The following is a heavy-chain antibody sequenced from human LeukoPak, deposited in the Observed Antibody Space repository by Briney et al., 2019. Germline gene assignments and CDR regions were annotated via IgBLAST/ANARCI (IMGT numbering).Heavy chain of an antibody. CDR1: GGTFSSYA. CDR3: ARLREDWYFDL. D-gene: IGHD1-26*01. J-gene: IGHJ2*01. Sequence: ASVKASCKASGGTFSSYAISWVRQAPGQGLEWMGRIIPIFGTANYAQKFQGRVTITTDESTSTAYMELSSLRSEDTAVYYCARLREDWYFDLWGRGTLVTVSS. CDR2: IIPIFGTA. V-gene: IGHV1-69*05.